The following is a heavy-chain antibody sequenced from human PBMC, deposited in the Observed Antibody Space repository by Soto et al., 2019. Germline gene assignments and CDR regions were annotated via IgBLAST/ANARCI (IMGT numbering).Heavy chain of an antibody. J-gene: IGHJ5*02. V-gene: IGHV4-30-4*01. CDR3: AREGRFLTPAS. Sequence: VYLQESGPGLVRPSQTLSLSCSVSGVSLSNSDYYWTWIRQPPGKGLEWIGYVFYDGTTYYSPSLRSRLSMSIDTSKSQFSLTLTSVTAADTAVYYWAREGRFLTPASWGQGALVTVSS. D-gene: IGHD2-21*01. CDR2: VFYDGTT. CDR1: GVSLSNSDYY.